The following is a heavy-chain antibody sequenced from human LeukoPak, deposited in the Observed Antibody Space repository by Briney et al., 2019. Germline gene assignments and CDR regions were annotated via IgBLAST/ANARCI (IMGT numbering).Heavy chain of an antibody. V-gene: IGHV3-53*01. Sequence: PGGSLRLSCAASGFTVSSIYMSWVRQAPGKGLEWVSVIYSGGSTYYADSVKGRFTISRDNSKNTLYLQMNSLRAEDTAVYYCARERPGMDYMDVWGKGTTVTVSS. J-gene: IGHJ6*03. CDR1: GFTVSSIY. CDR3: ARERPGMDYMDV. CDR2: IYSGGST.